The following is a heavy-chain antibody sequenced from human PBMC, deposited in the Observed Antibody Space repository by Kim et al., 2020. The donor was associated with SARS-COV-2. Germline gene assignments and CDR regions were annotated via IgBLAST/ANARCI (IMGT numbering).Heavy chain of an antibody. CDR3: AKPDYDILTGYYAH. CDR2: ISGSGGST. D-gene: IGHD3-9*01. V-gene: IGHV3-23*01. Sequence: GGSLRLSCAASGFTFSSYAMSWVRQAPGKGLEWVSAISGSGGSTYYADSVKGRFTISRDNSKNTLYLQMNSLRAEDTAVYYCAKPDYDILTGYYAHWGQGTLVTVSS. J-gene: IGHJ4*02. CDR1: GFTFSSYA.